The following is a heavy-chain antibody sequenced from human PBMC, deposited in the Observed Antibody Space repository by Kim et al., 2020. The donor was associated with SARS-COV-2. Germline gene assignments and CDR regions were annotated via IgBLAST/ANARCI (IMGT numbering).Heavy chain of an antibody. Sequence: SETLSLTCTVSGGSISSYYWSWIRQPPGKGLEWIGYIYYSGSTNYNPSLKSRVTISVDTSKNQFSLKLSSVTAADTAVYYCARARVGLPGYYFDYWGQGTLVTVSS. CDR1: GGSISSYY. D-gene: IGHD1-26*01. V-gene: IGHV4-59*01. J-gene: IGHJ4*02. CDR2: IYYSGST. CDR3: ARARVGLPGYYFDY.